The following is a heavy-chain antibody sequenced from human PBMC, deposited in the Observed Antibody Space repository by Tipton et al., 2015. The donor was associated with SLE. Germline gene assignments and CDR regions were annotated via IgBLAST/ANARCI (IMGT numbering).Heavy chain of an antibody. CDR3: ARRLTTGLDWYFDL. D-gene: IGHD1-1*01. V-gene: IGHV4-34*01. CDR2: INHSGST. CDR1: GGSFSGYY. Sequence: LRLSCAVYGGSFSGYYWSWIRQPPGKGLEWIGEINHSGSTNYNPSLKSRVTISVDTSKNPFSLNLSSVTAADTAVYYCARRLTTGLDWYFDLWGRGTLVTVSS. J-gene: IGHJ2*01.